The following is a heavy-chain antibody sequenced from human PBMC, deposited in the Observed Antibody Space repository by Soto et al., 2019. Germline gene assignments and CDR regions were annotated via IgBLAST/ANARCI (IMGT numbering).Heavy chain of an antibody. J-gene: IGHJ6*01. V-gene: IGHV3-30-3*01. CDR1: GFTFSSYA. CDR2: ISYDGSNK. Sequence: QVQLVESGGGVVQPGRSLRLSCAASGFTFSSYAMHWVRQAPGKGLEWVAVISYDGSNKYYADSVKGRFTISRDNSKNTLYLQMNSLRAEDTAVYYCARVSDYYYYYGMDVW. CDR3: ARVSDYYYYYGMDV.